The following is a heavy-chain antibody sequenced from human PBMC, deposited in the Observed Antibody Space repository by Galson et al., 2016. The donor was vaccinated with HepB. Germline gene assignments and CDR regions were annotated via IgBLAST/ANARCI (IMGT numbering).Heavy chain of an antibody. CDR2: VFHTGGT. CDR3: ARQYRGGPSDY. J-gene: IGHJ4*02. V-gene: IGHV4-59*12. Sequence: SETLSLTCTVSGGSISSYYWSWIRQPPGKGLEWIGYVFHTGGTNYNTSLKSRVTISIDTSNNHFSLRLTSVTAADTALYYCARQYRGGPSDYWGQGTLVIVSS. CDR1: GGSISSYY. D-gene: IGHD6-25*01.